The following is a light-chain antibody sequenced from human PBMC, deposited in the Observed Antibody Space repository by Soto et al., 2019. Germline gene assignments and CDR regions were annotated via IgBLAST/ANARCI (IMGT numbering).Light chain of an antibody. CDR2: DVS. Sequence: QSALTQPRSVSRSPGQSVTISCTGTSSDVGGYNYVSWYQQHPGKAPKLMIYDVSKRPSGVPDCFSGSKSGNTASLTISGLQAEDEADYYCCSYAGSYYVFGTGTKLTVL. J-gene: IGLJ1*01. V-gene: IGLV2-11*01. CDR3: CSYAGSYYV. CDR1: SSDVGGYNY.